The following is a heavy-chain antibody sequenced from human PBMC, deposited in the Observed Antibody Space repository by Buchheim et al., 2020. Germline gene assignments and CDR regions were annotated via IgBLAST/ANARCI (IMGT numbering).Heavy chain of an antibody. J-gene: IGHJ4*02. Sequence: EVQLVESGGGLVQPGGSLRLSCAASGFTFSSYSMNWVRQAPGKGLEWVSYISSSSSTIYYADSVKGRFTISRDNAKNPLYLQMNSLRAEDTAVYYCARDDWNYVGYFDYWGQGTL. CDR2: ISSSSSTI. D-gene: IGHD1-7*01. V-gene: IGHV3-48*01. CDR3: ARDDWNYVGYFDY. CDR1: GFTFSSYS.